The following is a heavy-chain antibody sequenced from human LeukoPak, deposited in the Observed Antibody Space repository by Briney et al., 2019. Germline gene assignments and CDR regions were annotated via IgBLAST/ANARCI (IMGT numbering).Heavy chain of an antibody. Sequence: SQTLSLTCAISGDSVSSNSAAWNWIRQSPSRGLEWLGRTYYRSKWYNDYAVSVKSRITINPDTSKNQFSLQLNSVTPEDTAVYYCAREWNGGYYDFWSGYLPNWFDPWGQGTLVTVSS. CDR3: AREWNGGYYDFWSGYLPNWFDP. V-gene: IGHV6-1*01. CDR1: GDSVSSNSAA. D-gene: IGHD3-3*01. J-gene: IGHJ5*02. CDR2: TYYRSKWYN.